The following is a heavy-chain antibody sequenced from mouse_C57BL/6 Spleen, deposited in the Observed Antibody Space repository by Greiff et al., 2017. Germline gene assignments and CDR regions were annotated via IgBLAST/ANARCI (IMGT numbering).Heavy chain of an antibody. CDR1: GYTFTDYY. CDR3: ARRGYGCSGYAMDY. D-gene: IGHD1-1*01. J-gene: IGHJ4*01. V-gene: IGHV1-34*01. Sequence: EVQGVESGPELVKPGASVKMSCKASGYTFTDYYMPWVKQSHGKSLEWIGYIYPNNGGNGYNQKFKGKATLTVDKSSSTAYMELRRLTSEDSVVYCCARRGYGCSGYAMDYWGQGTSVTVSS. CDR2: IYPNNGGN.